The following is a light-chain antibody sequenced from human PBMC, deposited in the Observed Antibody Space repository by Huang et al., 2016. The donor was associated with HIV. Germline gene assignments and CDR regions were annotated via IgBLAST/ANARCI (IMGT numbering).Light chain of an antibody. CDR3: QQYNPWPPWT. V-gene: IGKV3-15*01. CDR2: GAS. CDR1: QSVDIN. Sequence: EIVMTQSPATLSVSPGERATLSCRASQSVDINLAWYQQNVGPPPRLLVYGASTRATGSPTRFSGSGSGTEFNLTISSLQSEDFAVYYCQQYNPWPPWTFGQGTRVEIK. J-gene: IGKJ1*01.